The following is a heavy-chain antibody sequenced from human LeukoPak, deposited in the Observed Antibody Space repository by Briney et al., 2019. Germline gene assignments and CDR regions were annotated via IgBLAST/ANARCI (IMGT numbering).Heavy chain of an antibody. J-gene: IGHJ6*03. Sequence: PGRSLRLSCATSGFTFSKYGMHSVRQAPGKGLEWGSYISRSGITIYYADSVKGRFTISRDNAKNSLYLQMNRLRAEDTAVYYCARDSKGIAAAGTLYYYYYYMDVWGKGTTVTVSS. CDR2: ISRSGITI. CDR1: GFTFSKYG. D-gene: IGHD6-13*01. V-gene: IGHV3-48*04. CDR3: ARDSKGIAAAGTLYYYYYYMDV.